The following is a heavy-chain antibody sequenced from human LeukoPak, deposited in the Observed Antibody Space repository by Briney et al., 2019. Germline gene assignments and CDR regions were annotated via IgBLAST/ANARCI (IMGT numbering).Heavy chain of an antibody. D-gene: IGHD2-21*01. V-gene: IGHV3-21*01. CDR1: GFTFSSYT. CDR3: AREVIPDY. Sequence: GGSLRLSCAASGFTFSSYTMNWVRQAPGKGLEWVSSISGTSSYIYYADSVKGRFTISRDNVKNSLYLQMNSLRAEDTAVYYCAREVIPDYWGQGTLVTVSS. J-gene: IGHJ4*02. CDR2: ISGTSSYI.